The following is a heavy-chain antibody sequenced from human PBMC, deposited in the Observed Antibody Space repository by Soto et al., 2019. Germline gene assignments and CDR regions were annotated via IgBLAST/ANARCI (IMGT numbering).Heavy chain of an antibody. CDR2: SIPIFGTA. CDR1: GGTFNNYP. J-gene: IGHJ6*02. D-gene: IGHD5-12*01. CDR3: ARGRGYSGDDHYYYFDMDV. Sequence: QVQLVQSGAEVRKPGSSVKVSCEASGGTFNNYPITWVRQAPGEGLEWMGRSIPIFGTANYAQKFQGRVTISVDESTSTAYMELSSLRSEDTAVYYCARGRGYSGDDHYYYFDMDVWGQGTTVTVSS. V-gene: IGHV1-69*01.